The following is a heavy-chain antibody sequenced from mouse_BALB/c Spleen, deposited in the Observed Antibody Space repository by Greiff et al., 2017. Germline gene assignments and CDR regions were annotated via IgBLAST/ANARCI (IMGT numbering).Heavy chain of an antibody. CDR2: ILPGSGST. CDR3: ARRGKYGNYVWAMDY. V-gene: IGHV1-9*01. D-gene: IGHD2-10*02. CDR1: GYTFSSYW. Sequence: QVQLKESGAELMKPGASVKISCKATGYTFSSYWIEWVKQRPGHGLEWIGEILPGSGSTNYNEKFKGKATFTADTSSNTAYMQLSSLTSEDSAVYYCARRGKYGNYVWAMDYWGQGTSVTVAS. J-gene: IGHJ4*01.